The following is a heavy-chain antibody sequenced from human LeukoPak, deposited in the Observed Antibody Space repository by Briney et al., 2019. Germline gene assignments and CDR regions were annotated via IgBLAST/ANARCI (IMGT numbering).Heavy chain of an antibody. V-gene: IGHV3-73*01. D-gene: IGHD3-22*01. CDR2: IRIKSYNYAT. CDR3: TRHYYDSSKSKISGMDV. CDR1: KFTFSVST. Sequence: GGSLRLSCAVSKFTFSVSTVHWVRQAPGKGLEWVGHIRIKSYNYATAYGASVGGRFTISRDDSKNTAYLQMNSLKIEDTAVYYCTRHYYDSSKSKISGMDVWGQGTTVTVSS. J-gene: IGHJ6*02.